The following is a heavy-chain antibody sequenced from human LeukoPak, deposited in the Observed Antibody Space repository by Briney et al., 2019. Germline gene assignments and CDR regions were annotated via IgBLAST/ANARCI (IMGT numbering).Heavy chain of an antibody. Sequence: SETLSLTCTVSGGSISSYYWSWIRQPPGKGLEWIRYISYSGSTNFNPSLKSRVTISVDTSKDQFSLKLSSVTAADTAVYYCAREGTAGTNLNWFDPWGQGTLVTVSS. CDR2: ISYSGST. D-gene: IGHD1-1*01. CDR1: GGSISSYY. V-gene: IGHV4-59*01. CDR3: AREGTAGTNLNWFDP. J-gene: IGHJ5*02.